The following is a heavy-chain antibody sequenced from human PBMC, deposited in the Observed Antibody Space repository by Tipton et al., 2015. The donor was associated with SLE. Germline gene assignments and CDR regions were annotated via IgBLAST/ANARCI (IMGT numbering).Heavy chain of an antibody. CDR1: GDSISSGAYY. Sequence: TLSLTCSVSGDSISSGAYYWGWIRQHPGKGLEWVGYIYNLGNTYYNPSLKSRLAISIDTSKNQFSLKLTSVTAADTAVYYCARAIDCSRGNCFSSLDSWGQGTLVAVSA. CDR3: ARAIDCSRGNCFSSLDS. V-gene: IGHV4-31*03. D-gene: IGHD2-15*01. J-gene: IGHJ4*02. CDR2: IYNLGNT.